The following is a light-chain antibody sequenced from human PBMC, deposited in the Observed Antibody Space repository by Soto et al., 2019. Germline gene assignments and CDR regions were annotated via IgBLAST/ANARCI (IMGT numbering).Light chain of an antibody. V-gene: IGLV2-14*01. CDR3: SSYTSSSTPQVV. CDR1: SSDVGGYNY. Sequence: QSVLTQPASVSGSPGQSITISCTGTSSDVGGYNYVSWYQQHPGKAPKLMIYDVSNRPSGVSNRFSGSKSGNTASLTISGLQAEDEADYYCSSYTSSSTPQVVFGGETKLTVL. J-gene: IGLJ2*01. CDR2: DVS.